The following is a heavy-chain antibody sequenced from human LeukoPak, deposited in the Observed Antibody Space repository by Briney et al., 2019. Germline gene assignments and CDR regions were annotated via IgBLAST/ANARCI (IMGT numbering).Heavy chain of an antibody. CDR3: ARHSKANSGSYIYYYYGMDV. D-gene: IGHD1-26*01. CDR2: IIPIFGTA. J-gene: IGHJ6*02. V-gene: IGHV1-69*05. CDR1: GGTFSSYA. Sequence: GSSVKDSCKASGGTFSSYAISWVRQAPGQGLEWMGGIIPIFGTANYAQKFQGRVTITTDESTSTAYMELSSLRSEDTAVYYCARHSKANSGSYIYYYYGMDVWGQGTTVTVSS.